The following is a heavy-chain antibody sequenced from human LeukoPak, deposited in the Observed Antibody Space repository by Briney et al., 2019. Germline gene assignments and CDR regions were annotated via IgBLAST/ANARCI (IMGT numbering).Heavy chain of an antibody. J-gene: IGHJ4*02. CDR1: GYTFTNYG. Sequence: ASVTVSFKASGYTFTNYGIRWVRPAPGQGGAGVGWISAYNGNTNYAQKLQGRVTMTTDTSTSTAYMELRSLRSDDTAVYYCARGLYYDFWSGYPDYWGQGTLVTVSS. D-gene: IGHD3-3*01. CDR2: ISAYNGNT. CDR3: ARGLYYDFWSGYPDY. V-gene: IGHV1-18*01.